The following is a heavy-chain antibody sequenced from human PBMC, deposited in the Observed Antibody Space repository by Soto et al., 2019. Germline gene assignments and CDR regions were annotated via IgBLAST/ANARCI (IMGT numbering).Heavy chain of an antibody. Sequence: SVKVSCKASGGTFSSYTISWVRQAPGQGLEWMGRIIPILGIANYAQKFQGRVTITADKSTSTAYMELSSLRSEDTAVYYCARTSAAGKYYYGMDDWGQGTTVTVSS. CDR1: GGTFSSYT. V-gene: IGHV1-69*02. D-gene: IGHD6-13*01. CDR3: ARTSAAGKYYYGMDD. CDR2: IIPILGIA. J-gene: IGHJ6*02.